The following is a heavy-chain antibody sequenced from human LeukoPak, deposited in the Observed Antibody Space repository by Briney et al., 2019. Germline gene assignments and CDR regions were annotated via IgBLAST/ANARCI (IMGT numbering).Heavy chain of an antibody. D-gene: IGHD3-3*01. Sequence: SQTLSLTCTVSGGSISSGGYYWSWIRQHPGKGLEWIGYIYYSGSTYYNPSLKSRVTISVDTSKNQFSLKLSSVTAADTAVYYCARTYDFWSGYYFDAFDIWAQGTMVTVSS. V-gene: IGHV4-31*03. CDR3: ARTYDFWSGYYFDAFDI. CDR2: IYYSGST. J-gene: IGHJ3*02. CDR1: GGSISSGGYY.